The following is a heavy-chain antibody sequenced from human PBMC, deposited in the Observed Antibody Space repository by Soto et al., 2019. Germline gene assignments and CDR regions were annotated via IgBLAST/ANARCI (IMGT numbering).Heavy chain of an antibody. D-gene: IGHD5-18*01. Sequence: SVKVFCKASGGTFSSYSISWVRQAPGQWLELMGGIIPIFGTANYAQKFQGRVTITADKSTSTAYMELSSLRSEDTAVYYCARAGVDPAMVWASWFEPWGHGTLVNVSS. CDR2: IIPIFGTA. CDR1: GGTFSSYS. CDR3: ARAGVDPAMVWASWFEP. V-gene: IGHV1-69*06. J-gene: IGHJ5*02.